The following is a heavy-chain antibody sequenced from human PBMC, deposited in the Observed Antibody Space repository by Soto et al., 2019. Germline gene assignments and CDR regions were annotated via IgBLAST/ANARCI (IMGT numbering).Heavy chain of an antibody. CDR3: AKDSPSYTTSPCYFDS. CDR2: ITSNGDST. CDR1: CFAFNTYA. Sequence: AGSLTLSCAAFCFAFNTYAITWIRQAPGKGLQWVSSITSNGDSTYQADSVMRQFTTSRDNTKNTQSLQTNSLRADHTAVCYCAKDSPSYTTSPCYFDSLGQGNHGTVSS. J-gene: IGHJ4*02. D-gene: IGHD2-2*02. V-gene: IGHV3-23*01.